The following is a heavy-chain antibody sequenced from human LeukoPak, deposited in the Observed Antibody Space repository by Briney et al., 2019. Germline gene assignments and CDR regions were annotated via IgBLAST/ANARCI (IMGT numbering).Heavy chain of an antibody. CDR2: IYYSGST. CDR1: GGSISSGGYY. J-gene: IGHJ5*02. CDR3: ASQGSYCGSTSCLRWFDP. Sequence: SQTLSLTCTVSGGSISSGGYYWSWIRQHPGKGLEWIGYIYYSGSTYYNPSLKSRVTISVDTSKNQFSPKLSSVTAADTAVYYCASQGSYCGSTSCLRWFDPWGQGTLVTVSS. V-gene: IGHV4-31*03. D-gene: IGHD2-2*01.